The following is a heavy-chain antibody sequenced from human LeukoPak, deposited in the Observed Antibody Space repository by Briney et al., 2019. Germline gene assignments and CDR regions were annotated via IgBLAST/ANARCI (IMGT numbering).Heavy chain of an antibody. CDR1: GGSISSYY. V-gene: IGHV4-4*07. CDR2: IYTSGST. J-gene: IGHJ4*02. D-gene: IGHD3-10*01. Sequence: SETLSLTCTVSGGSISSYYWSWIRQPAGKGLEWIGRIYTSGSTNYNPSLKSRVTMSVDTSKNQFSLKLSSVTAADTAVYYCARSLTNYGSDYFDYWGQGTLVTVSS. CDR3: ARSLTNYGSDYFDY.